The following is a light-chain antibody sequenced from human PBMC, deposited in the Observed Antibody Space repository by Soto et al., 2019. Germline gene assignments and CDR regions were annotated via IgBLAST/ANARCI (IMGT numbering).Light chain of an antibody. J-gene: IGKJ5*01. CDR3: QQRGNWPDA. CDR2: DAS. Sequence: VFTGCRSTMYLTPGESAPLSCMASQSLINFVAWYQHKPGQPPRLLIYDASKRATGIPTRFSGSGSGTDFTLTIISLQPEDFVVYYCQQRGNWPDASAQRARLEIK. V-gene: IGKV3-11*01. CDR1: QSLINF.